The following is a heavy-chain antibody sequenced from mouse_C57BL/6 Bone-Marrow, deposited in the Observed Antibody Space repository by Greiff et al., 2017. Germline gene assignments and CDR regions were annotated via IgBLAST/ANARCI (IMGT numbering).Heavy chain of an antibody. CDR1: GFTFSSYG. D-gene: IGHD2-2*01. V-gene: IGHV5-6*01. CDR3: ARGRGYDGPWFAY. Sequence: EVKLVESGGDLVKPGGSLKLSCAASGFTFSSYGMSWVRQTPDKRLEWVATISSGGSYTYYPDSVKGRFTISRDNAKNTLDLQMSSLKSEDTALYYCARGRGYDGPWFAYWGQGTLVTVSA. J-gene: IGHJ3*01. CDR2: ISSGGSYT.